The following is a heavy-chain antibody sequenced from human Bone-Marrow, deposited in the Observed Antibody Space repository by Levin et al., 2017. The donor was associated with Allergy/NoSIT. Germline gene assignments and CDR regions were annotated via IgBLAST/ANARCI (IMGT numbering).Heavy chain of an antibody. CDR2: IDWDDDK. CDR3: ARLGRSGAFDI. CDR1: GLSLTTSGMR. Sequence: SGPTLVKPTQTLTLTCTLSGLSLTTSGMRVNWIRQPPGKALEWLARIDWDDDKFYSTSLKTRLTISKDTSENQVVLTITNMDPGDTATYYCARLGRSGAFDIWGQGTMVTVSS. J-gene: IGHJ3*02. D-gene: IGHD3-10*01. V-gene: IGHV2-70*04.